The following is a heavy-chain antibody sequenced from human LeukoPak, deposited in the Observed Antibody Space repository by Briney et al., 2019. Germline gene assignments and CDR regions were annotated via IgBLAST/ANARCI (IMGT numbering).Heavy chain of an antibody. CDR3: AAIGYCSGGSCYSGYYFDY. D-gene: IGHD2-15*01. Sequence: GASVKVSCKASGFTSTSSAMQWVRQARGQRLEWIGWIVVGSGNTNYAQKFQERVTITRDMSTSTAYMELSSLRSEDTAVYYCAAIGYCSGGSCYSGYYFDYWGQGTLVTVSS. CDR1: GFTSTSSA. V-gene: IGHV1-58*02. J-gene: IGHJ4*02. CDR2: IVVGSGNT.